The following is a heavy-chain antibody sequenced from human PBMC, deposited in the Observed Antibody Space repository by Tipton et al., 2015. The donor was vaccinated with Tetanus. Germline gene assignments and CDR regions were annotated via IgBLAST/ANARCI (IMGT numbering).Heavy chain of an antibody. J-gene: IGHJ6*02. CDR2: IYYSGSP. CDR1: GGSISSGGYY. Sequence: TLSLTCTVSGGSISSGGYYWSWIRQPPGKGLECIGYIYYSGSPYYNPSLKSRVTISVDTSKNQFSLKLTSMTAADTAVYFCARAGDDFYYYGFDVWGQGTTVTVSS. CDR3: ARAGDDFYYYGFDV. V-gene: IGHV4-61*08.